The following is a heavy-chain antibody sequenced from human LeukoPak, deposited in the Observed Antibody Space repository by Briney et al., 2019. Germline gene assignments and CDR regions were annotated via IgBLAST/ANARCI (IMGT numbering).Heavy chain of an antibody. CDR1: GYTFTSSD. V-gene: IGHV1-8*01. CDR3: ARAGGYYDRSAKYFIRPPEY. D-gene: IGHD3-22*01. Sequence: GASVKVSCKASGYTFTSSDINWVRQATGQGLEWMGWMNPNSGNTGYAQKFQGRVTMTRNTSISTAYMELSSLRSEDTAVYYCARAGGYYDRSAKYFIRPPEYWGQGTLVTVSS. J-gene: IGHJ4*02. CDR2: MNPNSGNT.